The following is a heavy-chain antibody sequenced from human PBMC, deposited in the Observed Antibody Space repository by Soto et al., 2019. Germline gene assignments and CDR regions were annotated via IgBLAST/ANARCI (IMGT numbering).Heavy chain of an antibody. J-gene: IGHJ6*02. CDR2: TYTGGST. Sequence: GGSLRLSCAASGFAVSSSYMMWVRQAPGKGLEWVSVTYTGGSTHYADSVKGRFTISRDDSMNTLYLQMNSLRAEDTAVYYCARDPPITSDYAMDVWGQGTTVTVSS. V-gene: IGHV3-53*01. D-gene: IGHD1-20*01. CDR1: GFAVSSSY. CDR3: ARDPPITSDYAMDV.